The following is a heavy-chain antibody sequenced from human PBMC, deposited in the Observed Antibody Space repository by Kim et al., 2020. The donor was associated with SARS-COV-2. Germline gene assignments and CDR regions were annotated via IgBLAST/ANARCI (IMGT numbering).Heavy chain of an antibody. V-gene: IGHV3-30-3*01. CDR1: GFTFSSYA. Sequence: GGSLRLSCAASGFTFSSYAMHWVRQAPGKGLEWVAVISYDGSNKYYADSVKGRFTISRDNSKNTLYLQMNSLRAEDTAVYYCAKSELLWFGDLPPPAYYYYGMDVWPRDHGHRLL. D-gene: IGHD3-10*01. CDR2: ISYDGSNK. CDR3: AKSELLWFGDLPPPAYYYYGMDV. J-gene: IGHJ6*02.